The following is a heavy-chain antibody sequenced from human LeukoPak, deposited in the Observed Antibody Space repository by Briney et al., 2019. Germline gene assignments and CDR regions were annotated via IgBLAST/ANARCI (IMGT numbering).Heavy chain of an antibody. CDR2: INHSGST. V-gene: IGHV4-34*01. CDR1: GGSFSGYY. J-gene: IGHJ3*02. Sequence: SETLSLTCAVYGGSFSGYYWSWIRQPPGKGLEWIGEINHSGSTNYNPSPKSRVTISVDTSKNQFSLKLSSVTAADTAVYYCARDTAAARAFDIWGQGTMVTVSS. CDR3: ARDTAAARAFDI. D-gene: IGHD5-18*01.